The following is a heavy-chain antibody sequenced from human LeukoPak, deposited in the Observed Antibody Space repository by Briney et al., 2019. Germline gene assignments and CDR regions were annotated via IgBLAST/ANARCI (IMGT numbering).Heavy chain of an antibody. J-gene: IGHJ6*02. CDR1: GRSFRGYY. V-gene: IGHV4-34*01. D-gene: IGHD3-9*01. Sequence: PSATQSLTCAAHGRSFRGYYWSWIRQPTGKGLESMGKSNHRGSSNYNPSFKSRVTLPVDASKNQFSLKLSSVTAADTAVYFFFQAEDGIRYYYGMDVWGQGTTVTVSS. CDR2: SNHRGSS. CDR3: FQAEDGIRYYYGMDV.